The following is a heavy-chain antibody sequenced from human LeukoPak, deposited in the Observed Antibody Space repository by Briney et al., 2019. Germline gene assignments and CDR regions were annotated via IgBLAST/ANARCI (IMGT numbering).Heavy chain of an antibody. CDR3: AKDYRLLTVTTEAAFDI. CDR1: GFTFGDYA. Sequence: GGSLRLSCAASGFTFGDYAMHWVRQVPGKGLEWVPSISWNSGTIGYADSVKGRFTISRDNAKNSLYVQMNSLRAEDTALYYCAKDYRLLTVTTEAAFDIWGQGTMVIVSS. D-gene: IGHD4-17*01. V-gene: IGHV3-9*01. J-gene: IGHJ3*02. CDR2: ISWNSGTI.